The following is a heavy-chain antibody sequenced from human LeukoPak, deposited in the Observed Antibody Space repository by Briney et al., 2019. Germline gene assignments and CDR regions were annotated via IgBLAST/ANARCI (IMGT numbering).Heavy chain of an antibody. D-gene: IGHD2-8*01. CDR1: GGSISSYY. CDR3: ARSSNDFSYYYMDV. V-gene: IGHV4-59*01. J-gene: IGHJ6*03. Sequence: SETLSLTCTVSGGSISSYYWSWIRQPPGKGLEWIGYISYSGSTYYNPSLKSRLTISLDTSKNQFSLKVSPVTASDAAVYYCARSSNDFSYYYMDVWGKGTTVTISS. CDR2: ISYSGST.